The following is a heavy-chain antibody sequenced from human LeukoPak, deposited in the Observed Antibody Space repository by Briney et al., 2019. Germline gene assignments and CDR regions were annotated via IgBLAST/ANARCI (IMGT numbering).Heavy chain of an antibody. CDR3: ARGVGATTPPFFDI. Sequence: PGGSLRLSCAASGFTFSSYAMHWVRQAPGKGLEWVAVISYDGSNKYYADSVKGRFTISRDNSKNTLYLQMNSLRAEDTAVYYCARGVGATTPPFFDIWGQGTMVTVSS. CDR1: GFTFSSYA. V-gene: IGHV3-30-3*01. D-gene: IGHD1-26*01. J-gene: IGHJ3*02. CDR2: ISYDGSNK.